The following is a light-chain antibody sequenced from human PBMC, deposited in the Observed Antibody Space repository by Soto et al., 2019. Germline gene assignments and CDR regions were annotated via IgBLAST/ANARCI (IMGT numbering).Light chain of an antibody. V-gene: IGLV4-69*01. CDR2: LNSGGSH. CDR3: QTWGSGIVV. CDR1: SGHSNYA. Sequence: QLVLTQSPSASASLGASVKLTCTLSSGHSNYAIAWHQQQSEKGPRYLMKLNSGGSHSKGDGIPDRFSGSSSGAERYLTISSIQSGDESDYYCQTWGSGIVVFGGGTKLTVL. J-gene: IGLJ2*01.